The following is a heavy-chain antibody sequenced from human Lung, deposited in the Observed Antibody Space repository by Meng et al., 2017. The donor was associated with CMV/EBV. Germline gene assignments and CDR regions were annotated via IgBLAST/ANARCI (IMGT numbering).Heavy chain of an antibody. D-gene: IGHD3-10*01. CDR2: IPHRGSS. CDR3: LRRSGGSV. J-gene: IGHJ1*01. CDR1: GDSITNHNW. V-gene: IGHV4-4*02. Sequence: QVRLREPGPELVKPSETLSLTCAVSGDSITNHNWWAWVRQPPGKGLEWIGEIPHRGSSAYNPSLKSRVSMSIDKSKNQFSLKLTSVTAADTAVYHCLRRSGGSVWGQGTLVTVSS.